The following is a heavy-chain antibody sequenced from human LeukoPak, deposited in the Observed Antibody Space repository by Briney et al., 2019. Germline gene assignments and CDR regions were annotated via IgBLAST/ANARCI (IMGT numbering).Heavy chain of an antibody. V-gene: IGHV4-4*07. D-gene: IGHD3-16*01. CDR3: ARYVSGHYFDY. Sequence: ASKTLSLTCTVSGGSISSSYWSWIRQPAGKGLEWIGRIYSSGSTSYNPSLRSRVSMSVDTSKNQFSLNLGSVTAADTAVYYCARYVSGHYFDYWGQGTLVTVSS. CDR2: IYSSGST. J-gene: IGHJ4*02. CDR1: GGSISSSY.